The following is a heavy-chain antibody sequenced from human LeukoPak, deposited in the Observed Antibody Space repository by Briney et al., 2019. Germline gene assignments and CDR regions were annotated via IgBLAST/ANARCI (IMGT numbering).Heavy chain of an antibody. CDR3: ARDNMADGYKN. J-gene: IGHJ4*02. CDR1: GFTFSSYG. V-gene: IGHV3-33*01. Sequence: GGSLRLSCAASGFTFSSYGMPWVRQAPGKGLEWVAVIWYDGSNKYYADSVKGRFTISRDNSKNTLYLQMNSLRAEDTAVYYCARDNMADGYKNWGQGTLVTVSS. D-gene: IGHD5-12*01. CDR2: IWYDGSNK.